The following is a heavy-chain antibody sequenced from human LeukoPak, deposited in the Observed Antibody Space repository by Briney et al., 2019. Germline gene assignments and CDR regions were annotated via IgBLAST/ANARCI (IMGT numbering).Heavy chain of an antibody. CDR1: GFTFSSYG. V-gene: IGHV3-33*01. CDR2: IWYDGSNK. J-gene: IGHJ4*02. D-gene: IGHD6-13*01. CDR3: AREPGIAAAGPLDY. Sequence: GGSLRLSCAASGFTFSSYGMHWVRQAPGKGLEWVAVIWYDGSNKYYADSVKDRFTISRDNSKNTLYLQMNSLRAEDTAVYYCAREPGIAAAGPLDYWGQGTLVTVSS.